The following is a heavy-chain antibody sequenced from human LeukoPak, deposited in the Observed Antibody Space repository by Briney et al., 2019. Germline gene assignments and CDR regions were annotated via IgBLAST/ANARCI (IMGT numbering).Heavy chain of an antibody. CDR3: ATFGITLVRGIFIKNHFDC. Sequence: ASVKVSCKVSGYTLTELSMHWVRQTPGKGLEWLGGFDPEDGESIYAQKFQGRVTMTEDTSTDTAYMALSSLRSEDTAVYYCATFGITLVRGIFIKNHFDCWGQGTLVTVSS. J-gene: IGHJ4*02. D-gene: IGHD3-10*01. CDR2: FDPEDGES. V-gene: IGHV1-24*01. CDR1: GYTLTELS.